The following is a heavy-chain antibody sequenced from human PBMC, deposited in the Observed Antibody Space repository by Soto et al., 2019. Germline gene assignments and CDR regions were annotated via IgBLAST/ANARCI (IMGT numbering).Heavy chain of an antibody. D-gene: IGHD6-19*01. V-gene: IGHV3-30*18. Sequence: GGSLRLSCAASGFTFSGYGMHWVRQAPGKGLEWAALISNDGSDKYYPDSVKGRFTISRDNSKSTLYLQMNSLRAEDAAVYYCAKGAHSSGWPRNWFDPWGQGTLVTVSS. CDR3: AKGAHSSGWPRNWFDP. CDR2: ISNDGSDK. J-gene: IGHJ5*02. CDR1: GFTFSGYG.